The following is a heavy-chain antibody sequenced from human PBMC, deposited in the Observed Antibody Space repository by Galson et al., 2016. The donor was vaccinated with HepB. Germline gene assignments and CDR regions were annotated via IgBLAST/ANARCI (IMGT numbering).Heavy chain of an antibody. CDR1: GYSISSGSY. D-gene: IGHD2-21*01. Sequence: LSLTCVVSGYSISSGSYWGWLRQPPGNKLEWIGSIHHSGNTHHNPSLNSRITISVDTSKNQLSLRLGAVTAADTAVYYCARVNVVGIADSWGQGTLVIVSS. CDR2: IHHSGNT. CDR3: ARVNVVGIADS. J-gene: IGHJ5*01. V-gene: IGHV4-38-2*01.